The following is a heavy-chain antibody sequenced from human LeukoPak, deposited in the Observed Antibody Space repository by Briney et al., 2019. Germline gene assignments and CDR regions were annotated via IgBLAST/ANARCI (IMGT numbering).Heavy chain of an antibody. CDR3: ARLGYCSGGSCYSGFDY. J-gene: IGHJ4*02. Sequence: KSGGSLRLSCAASGFTFSSYSMNWVRQAPGKGLEWVSSISSSSSYIYYADSVKGRFTISRDNAKNSLYLQMNSLRAEDTAVYYCARLGYCSGGSCYSGFDYWGQGTLVTVSS. D-gene: IGHD2-15*01. V-gene: IGHV3-21*04. CDR1: GFTFSSYS. CDR2: ISSSSSYI.